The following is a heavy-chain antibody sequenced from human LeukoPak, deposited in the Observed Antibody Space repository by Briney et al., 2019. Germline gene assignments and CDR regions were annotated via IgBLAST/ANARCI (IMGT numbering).Heavy chain of an antibody. CDR2: IYYSGST. J-gene: IGHJ4*02. CDR3: ARAAGLGSTFDY. CDR1: GGSISNYF. D-gene: IGHD2-2*01. V-gene: IGHV4-59*01. Sequence: PSETLSLTCTVSGGSISNYFWSWIRQPPGKGLEWIGHIYYSGSTTYNPSLKSRVTMSVDTSNNQFSLKLSSVTAADTAVYYCARAAGLGSTFDYWGQGTLVTVSS.